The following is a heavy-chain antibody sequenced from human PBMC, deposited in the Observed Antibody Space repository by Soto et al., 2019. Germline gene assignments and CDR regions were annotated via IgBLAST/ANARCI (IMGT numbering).Heavy chain of an antibody. CDR2: IYYSGST. J-gene: IGHJ4*02. CDR3: ARGRIAARRGIDY. V-gene: IGHV4-39*07. CDR1: GGSISSSSYY. Sequence: PSETLSLTCTVSGGSISSSSYYWGWIRQPPGKGLEWIGSIYYSGSTYYNPSLKSRVTISVDTSKNQFSLKLSSVTAADTAVYYSARGRIAARRGIDYWGQGTLVTVSS. D-gene: IGHD6-6*01.